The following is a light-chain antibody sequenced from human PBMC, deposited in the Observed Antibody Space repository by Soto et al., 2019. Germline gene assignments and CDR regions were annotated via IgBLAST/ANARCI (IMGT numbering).Light chain of an antibody. V-gene: IGKV3-15*01. J-gene: IGKJ2*01. CDR3: QQYDDFLRMYT. CDR1: QTVSSN. CDR2: GAS. Sequence: EIVMTQSPATLSVSPGESATLSCRASQTVSSNLAWYQQKPGQAPRLLMYGASTRATGIPARFSGSGSGREFTLTIGSLQSEDSAVYYCQQYDDFLRMYTFGQGTKLEV.